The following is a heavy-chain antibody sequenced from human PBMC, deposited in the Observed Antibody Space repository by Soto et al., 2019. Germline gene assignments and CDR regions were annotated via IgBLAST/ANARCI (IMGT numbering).Heavy chain of an antibody. V-gene: IGHV1-46*01. CDR1: GYTFTRYY. D-gene: IGHD3-10*01. J-gene: IGHJ4*02. Sequence: ASVKVSCKASGYTFTRYYIHWVRQAPGQGLEWMGLINPSGGTTVDPQKFQGRVTMTRDTSTSTVYMVLSSLRSEDTAVYYCARDWEFGYWGQGTLVTVSS. CDR3: ARDWEFGY. CDR2: INPSGGTT.